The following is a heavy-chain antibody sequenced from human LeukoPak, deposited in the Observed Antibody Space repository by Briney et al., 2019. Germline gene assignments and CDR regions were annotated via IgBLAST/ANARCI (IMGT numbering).Heavy chain of an antibody. CDR1: GYTFTSYD. J-gene: IGHJ3*02. Sequence: ASVKVSCKASGYTFTSYDINWVRQATGQGLEWMGWMNPNSGNTGYAQKFQGRVTMTRNTSISTAYMELSSLRSDDTAVYYCARDLAYCSGGSCFIRPDAFDIWGQGTMVTVSS. CDR3: ARDLAYCSGGSCFIRPDAFDI. V-gene: IGHV1-8*01. CDR2: MNPNSGNT. D-gene: IGHD2-15*01.